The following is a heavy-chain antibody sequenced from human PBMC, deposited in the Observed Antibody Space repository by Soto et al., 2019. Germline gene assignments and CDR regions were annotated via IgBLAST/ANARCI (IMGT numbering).Heavy chain of an antibody. CDR2: IIPMFGTA. V-gene: IGHV1-69*06. CDR3: ARCGDFWSGYYNYYYYGMDV. J-gene: IGHJ6*02. CDR1: GGTFSSYA. D-gene: IGHD3-3*01. Sequence: QVQLVQSGAEVKKPGSSVKVSCKASGGTFSSYAISWVRQAPGQGLEWMGGIIPMFGTANYAQKFQGRVTITADKSTSTAYMELSSLRSEDTAVYYCARCGDFWSGYYNYYYYGMDVWGQGTTVTVSS.